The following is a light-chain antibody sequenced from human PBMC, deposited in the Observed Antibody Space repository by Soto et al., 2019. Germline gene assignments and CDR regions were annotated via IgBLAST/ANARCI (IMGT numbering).Light chain of an antibody. CDR2: GAS. J-gene: IGKJ3*01. Sequence: EIVLTQSPGTLSLSPGEIATLSCRASQSVSSSYLAWYQQKPGQDPRLLIYGASSRATGIPDRFSGSGSGTDFTLTISRLEPEDFAVYYCQQYGSSPITFSPGPKVDIK. V-gene: IGKV3-20*01. CDR1: QSVSSSY. CDR3: QQYGSSPIT.